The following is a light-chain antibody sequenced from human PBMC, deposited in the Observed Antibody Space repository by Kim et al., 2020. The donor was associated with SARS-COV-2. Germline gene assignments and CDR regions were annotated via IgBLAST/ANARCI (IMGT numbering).Light chain of an antibody. CDR1: SGHSSYA. J-gene: IGLJ2*01. Sequence: QLVLTQSPSASASLGASVKLTCTLSSGHSSYAIAWHQQQPEKGPRYLMKLNSDGSHSKGDGIPDLFSGSSSGAERYLTISSLQSEDEADYYCQTWGTGILVFGGGTQLTVL. CDR2: LNSDGSH. CDR3: QTWGTGILV. V-gene: IGLV4-69*01.